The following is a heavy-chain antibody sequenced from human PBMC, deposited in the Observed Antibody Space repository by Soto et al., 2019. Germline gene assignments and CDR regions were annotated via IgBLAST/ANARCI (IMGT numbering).Heavy chain of an antibody. J-gene: IGHJ4*02. V-gene: IGHV1-18*01. Sequence: QVQLVQSGAEVKKPGASVKVSCKASGYTFTSYHITWVRQAPGQGLEWMGWISAYNGNTNYAQKLQGRVTMTTDTSTSTAYIELRSLSSADTGVYYCARDSPPPREWGQGTLVTVSS. CDR1: GYTFTSYH. CDR2: ISAYNGNT. CDR3: ARDSPPPRE.